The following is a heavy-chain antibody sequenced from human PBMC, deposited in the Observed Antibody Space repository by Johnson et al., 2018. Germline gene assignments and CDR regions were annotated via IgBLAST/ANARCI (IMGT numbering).Heavy chain of an antibody. J-gene: IGHJ1*01. CDR3: AKSDRDRNYYDSSGYSAYFQH. CDR2: ISYDGSNK. CDR1: GFIFSSYG. V-gene: IGHV3-30*18. Sequence: QVQLVESGGGVVQPGRSLRLSCAASGFIFSSYGMHWVRQAPGKGLEWVAVISYDGSNKYYADSVKGRFTISRDNSKNTLYLQMNSLRAEDTAVYYCAKSDRDRNYYDSSGYSAYFQHWGQGTLVTVSS. D-gene: IGHD3-22*01.